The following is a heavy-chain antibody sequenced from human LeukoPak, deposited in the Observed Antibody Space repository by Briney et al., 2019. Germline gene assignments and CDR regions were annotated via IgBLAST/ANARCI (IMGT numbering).Heavy chain of an antibody. CDR2: ISAYNGNT. CDR1: GYTFSSYG. V-gene: IGHV1-18*01. Sequence: ASVTVSCKASGYTFSSYGISWVRQAPEQGLEWMGWISAYNGNTDYGQNFRGRLIMTTDTSTSTAYMELRSLRSDDTAVYYCARDSIDGSGTYYNDSPDYWGQGTLVTVSS. CDR3: ARDSIDGSGTYYNDSPDY. J-gene: IGHJ4*02. D-gene: IGHD3-10*01.